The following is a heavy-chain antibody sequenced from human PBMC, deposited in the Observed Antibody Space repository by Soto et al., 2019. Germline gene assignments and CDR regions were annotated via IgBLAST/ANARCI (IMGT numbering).Heavy chain of an antibody. CDR1: GESIISYY. D-gene: IGHD3-22*01. J-gene: IGHJ4*02. Sequence: SETLSLTCTVSGESIISYYWILIRQPPGKGLEWIGEIYHSGNTNYNPSLKSRVTISVDRSKNQFSLKLSSVTAADTAVYYCARSTLDYYYDASIGYWGQGALLTVSS. CDR3: ARSTLDYYYDASIGY. CDR2: IYHSGNT. V-gene: IGHV4-59*12.